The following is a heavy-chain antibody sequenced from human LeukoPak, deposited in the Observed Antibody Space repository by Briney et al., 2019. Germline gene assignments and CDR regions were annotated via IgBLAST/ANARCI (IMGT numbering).Heavy chain of an antibody. CDR3: VRERGHTAGAHFDY. CDR1: GYTFTSCY. CDR2: INPSGGGT. Sequence: ASVKVSGTASGYTFTSCYMHWVRPAPGQGLEWMGIINPSGGGTTYAQNFQGRVTMTGDTSTSTVYMELSSLRSEDTAVYYCVRERGHTAGAHFDYWGQGTLVTVSS. D-gene: IGHD2-2*02. V-gene: IGHV1-46*01. J-gene: IGHJ4*02.